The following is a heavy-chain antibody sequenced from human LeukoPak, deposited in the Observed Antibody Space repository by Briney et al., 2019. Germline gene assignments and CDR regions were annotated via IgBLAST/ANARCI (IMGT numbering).Heavy chain of an antibody. J-gene: IGHJ5*02. Sequence: PSETLSLTCTVSGGSISSYYWSWIRQPPGKGLEWIGYIYYSGSTNYNPSLKSRVTISVDTSKNQFSLKLSSVTAADTAVYYCARDLYYDSRGYQFDPWGQGTLVTVSS. CDR3: ARDLYYDSRGYQFDP. CDR2: IYYSGST. CDR1: GGSISSYY. D-gene: IGHD3-22*01. V-gene: IGHV4-59*01.